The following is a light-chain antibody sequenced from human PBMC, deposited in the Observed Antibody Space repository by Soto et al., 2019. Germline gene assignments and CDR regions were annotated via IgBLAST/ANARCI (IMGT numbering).Light chain of an antibody. J-gene: IGLJ7*01. V-gene: IGLV4-69*01. CDR3: QTWGTGIYV. CDR2: LNSDGTH. CDR1: SGHSSYA. Sequence: QSVLTQSPSASASLGASVKLTCTLSSGHSSYAIAWHQQQPEKGPRYLMKLNSDGTHSKGDGIPDRFSGASSGAERYLTISRLQSEDEVDYYCQTWGTGIYVFGGGTQLTVL.